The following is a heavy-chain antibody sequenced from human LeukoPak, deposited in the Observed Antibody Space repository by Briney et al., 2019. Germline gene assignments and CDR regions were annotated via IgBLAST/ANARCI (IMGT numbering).Heavy chain of an antibody. D-gene: IGHD3-10*01. CDR1: SGSISSYY. V-gene: IGHV4-59*12. CDR3: ARDYGSGSYRHYGMDV. CDR2: IYYSGST. J-gene: IGHJ6*02. Sequence: SETRSLTCTVSSGSISSYYWTWIRQPPGKGLEWIGNIYYSGSTNYNLSLKSRVTISVDTSKNQFSLKLSSVTAADTAVYYCARDYGSGSYRHYGMDVWGQGTTVTVSS.